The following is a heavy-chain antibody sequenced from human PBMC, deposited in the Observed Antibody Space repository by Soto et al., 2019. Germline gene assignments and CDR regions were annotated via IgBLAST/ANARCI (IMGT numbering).Heavy chain of an antibody. J-gene: IGHJ5*02. V-gene: IGHV1-69*13. CDR1: AGTFPHYA. Sequence: SVKVSCKASAGTFPHYALSWVRQAPGQGLEWIGGIIPVLATTTYAQKFQGRVSIIADESTNTVYMELSSLRSEDTAVYYCACNWGNSLKNWIDPWGQGTLVTVYS. D-gene: IGHD7-27*01. CDR2: IIPVLATT. CDR3: ACNWGNSLKNWIDP.